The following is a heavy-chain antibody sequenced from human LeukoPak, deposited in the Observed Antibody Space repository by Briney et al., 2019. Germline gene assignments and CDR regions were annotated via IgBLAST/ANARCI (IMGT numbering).Heavy chain of an antibody. D-gene: IGHD3-3*01. CDR3: ARLPGRSTIFGVVTLDY. CDR2: IYYSGST. V-gene: IGHV4-59*08. J-gene: IGHJ4*02. CDR1: GGSISSYY. Sequence: SETLSLTCTVSGGSISSYYWSWIRQPPGKGLEWIGYIYYSGSTNYNPSLKSRVTISVDTSKNQFSLKLSSVTAADTAVYYCARLPGRSTIFGVVTLDYWGQGTLVTVSS.